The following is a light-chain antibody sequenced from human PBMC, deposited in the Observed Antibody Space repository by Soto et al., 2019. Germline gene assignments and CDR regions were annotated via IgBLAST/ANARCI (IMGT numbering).Light chain of an antibody. CDR2: DAS. J-gene: IGKJ1*01. CDR3: QQYNSYPWT. Sequence: DIQMTQSPSTLFASVGDRVTITCRASQSISSWVAWYQQKPGKAPKLLIYDASSLESGVPSRFSGSGSGTEFTLTISSLQPDDFATYYCQQYNSYPWTFGQGTKVDIK. CDR1: QSISSW. V-gene: IGKV1-5*01.